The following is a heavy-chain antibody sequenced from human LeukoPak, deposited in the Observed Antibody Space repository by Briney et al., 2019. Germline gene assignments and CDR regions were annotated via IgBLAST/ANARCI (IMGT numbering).Heavy chain of an antibody. V-gene: IGHV3-23*01. Sequence: GGSLRLSCAASGFTFSNYAMSWVRQAPGKGLDWVSAISGSGGDTFYADSVKGRFTISRDNSKNTLYLQMNNVRAGDTAVFYCVQSLWGCGYSFGSYWGQGTLVTVSS. CDR2: ISGSGGDT. J-gene: IGHJ4*02. CDR1: GFTFSNYA. CDR3: VQSLWGCGYSFGSY. D-gene: IGHD5-18*01.